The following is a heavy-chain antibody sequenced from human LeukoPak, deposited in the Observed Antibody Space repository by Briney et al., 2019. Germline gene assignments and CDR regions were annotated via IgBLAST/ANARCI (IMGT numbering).Heavy chain of an antibody. CDR2: IYYSGST. J-gene: IGHJ1*01. Sequence: PSETLSLTCTVSGGSISSYYWSWIRQPPGKGLEWIGYIYYSGSTNYNPSLKSRVTISVDTSKNQFFLKLSSVTAADTAVYYCARGAYCGGDCSYFQHWGQGTLVTVSS. D-gene: IGHD2-21*02. CDR1: GGSISSYY. CDR3: ARGAYCGGDCSYFQH. V-gene: IGHV4-59*01.